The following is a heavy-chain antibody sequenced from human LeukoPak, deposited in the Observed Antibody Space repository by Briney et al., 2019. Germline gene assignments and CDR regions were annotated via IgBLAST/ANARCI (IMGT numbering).Heavy chain of an antibody. J-gene: IGHJ5*02. CDR3: ARTDPPYYYDSVNWFDP. CDR2: IIPIFGTA. V-gene: IGHV1-69*05. CDR1: GGTFSSYA. D-gene: IGHD3-22*01. Sequence: SVKVSCKASGGTFSSYAISWMRQAPGQGLEWMGGIIPIFGTANYAQKFQGRVTITTDESTSTAYMELSSLRSEDTAVYYCARTDPPYYYDSVNWFDPWGQGTLVTVSS.